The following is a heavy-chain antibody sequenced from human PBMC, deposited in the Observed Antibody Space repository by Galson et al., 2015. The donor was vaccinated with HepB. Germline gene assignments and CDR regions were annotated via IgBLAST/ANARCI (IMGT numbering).Heavy chain of an antibody. J-gene: IGHJ4*02. Sequence: LRLSCAASGFTFSSYGMHWVRQAPGKGLEWVAVISYDGSNKYYADSVKGRFTISRDNSKNTLYLQMNSLRAEDTAVYYCAKVRGGYSSGWLYYFDYWGQGTLVTVSS. CDR3: AKVRGGYSSGWLYYFDY. CDR2: ISYDGSNK. D-gene: IGHD6-19*01. V-gene: IGHV3-30*18. CDR1: GFTFSSYG.